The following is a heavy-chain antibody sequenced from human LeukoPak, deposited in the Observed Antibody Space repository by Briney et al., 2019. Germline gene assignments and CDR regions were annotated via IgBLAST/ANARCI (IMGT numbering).Heavy chain of an antibody. J-gene: IGHJ4*02. CDR2: VDPEDGET. V-gene: IGHV1-69-2*01. CDR1: GYTFIDYY. D-gene: IGHD2-15*01. Sequence: ASVKISCKASGYTFIDYYIHWVQQAPGKGLEWMGRVDPEDGETIYAEKFQGRVTKTADTSTDTAYMELSSLRSEDTAVYYCAPDLSFRVVVVGGRTPYWGQGTLVTVSS. CDR3: APDLSFRVVVVGGRTPY.